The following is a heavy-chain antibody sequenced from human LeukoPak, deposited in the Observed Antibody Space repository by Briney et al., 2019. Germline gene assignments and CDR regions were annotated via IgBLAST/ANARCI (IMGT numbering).Heavy chain of an antibody. V-gene: IGHV4-39*07. J-gene: IGHJ4*02. CDR2: IYYSGST. Sequence: PSETLSLTCSVSGDSIISTNSYWGWIRQPPGKGPEWIASIYYSGSTHYNPSLKSRVTISIDTSTNQFSLKLNSVTAADTAVYYCARHTPRRYCSGGSCFSSVHNWGQGTLVTVSS. D-gene: IGHD2-15*01. CDR3: ARHTPRRYCSGGSCFSSVHN. CDR1: GDSIISTNSY.